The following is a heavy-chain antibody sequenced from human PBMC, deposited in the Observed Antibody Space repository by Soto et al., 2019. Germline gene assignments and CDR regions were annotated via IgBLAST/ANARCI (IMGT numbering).Heavy chain of an antibody. CDR2: IIPMFGTA. V-gene: IGHV1-69*01. CDR3: ARVGPAHYYDSSGYYSPLDY. J-gene: IGHJ4*02. Sequence: QVQLVQSGAEVKKPGSSVKVSCKASGDTFSSYAINWVRQAPGQGLEWMGGIIPMFGTANYAQKFKGRVTITAGESTSTVYMELSSLRSEDTALYYCARVGPAHYYDSSGYYSPLDYWGQGTLVTVTS. CDR1: GDTFSSYA. D-gene: IGHD3-22*01.